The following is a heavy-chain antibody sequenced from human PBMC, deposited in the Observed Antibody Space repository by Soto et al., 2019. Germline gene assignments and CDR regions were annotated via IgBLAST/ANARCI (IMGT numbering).Heavy chain of an antibody. J-gene: IGHJ4*02. Sequence: EVQLVEAGGGLGQPGGSLRLSCAASGFTFSSYSMNWVRQAPGKGLEWVSYISSSSSTIYYADSVKGRFTISRDNAKNSLYLQMNSLRDEDTAVYYCARPRARDWLYYFDYWGQGTLVTVSS. CDR1: GFTFSSYS. CDR3: ARPRARDWLYYFDY. D-gene: IGHD3-9*01. CDR2: ISSSSSTI. V-gene: IGHV3-48*02.